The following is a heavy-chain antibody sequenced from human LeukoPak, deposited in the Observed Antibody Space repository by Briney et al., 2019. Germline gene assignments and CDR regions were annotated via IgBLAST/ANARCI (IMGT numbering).Heavy chain of an antibody. Sequence: GGSLRLSCAASGFTFSDYSMNWVRQAPGKGLEWVSSISSRSAYIHYTDSVKGRFTISRDNAEISLYLQMNNLRADDTAVYYCARDRSGSYPYYFDYWGQGTVVTVSS. CDR2: ISSRSAYI. D-gene: IGHD1-26*01. CDR1: GFTFSDYS. V-gene: IGHV3-21*01. CDR3: ARDRSGSYPYYFDY. J-gene: IGHJ4*02.